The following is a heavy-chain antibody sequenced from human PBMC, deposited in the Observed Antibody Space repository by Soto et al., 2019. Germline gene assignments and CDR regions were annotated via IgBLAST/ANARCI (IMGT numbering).Heavy chain of an antibody. CDR2: INPNSGGT. Sequence: QVQLVQSGAEVKKPGASVKVSCRASGYTFTGYYMHWVRQAPGQVLEWLGWINPNSGGTNYAEKFQGWVTMTRDTSIGTAYMELSRLRSDDTAVYYCERDWARVRGVFDYWGQGTLVTVSS. CDR3: ERDWARVRGVFDY. CDR1: GYTFTGYY. J-gene: IGHJ4*02. V-gene: IGHV1-2*04. D-gene: IGHD3-10*01.